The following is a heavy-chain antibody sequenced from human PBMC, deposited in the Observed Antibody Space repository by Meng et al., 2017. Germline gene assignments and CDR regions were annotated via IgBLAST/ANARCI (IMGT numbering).Heavy chain of an antibody. CDR1: RTLKHLG. CDR3: ARVKVYYRWLQLDY. J-gene: IGHJ4*02. CDR2: IIPIFGTA. Sequence: GPVGESGGVGEEAWVLGEVTLQGSGRTLKHLGYQLGGTGPWTGLEWMGGIIPIFGTANYAQKFQGRVTITADESTSTAYMELSSLRSEDTAVYYCARVKVYYRWLQLDYWGQGTLVTVSS. D-gene: IGHD5-24*01. V-gene: IGHV1-69*01.